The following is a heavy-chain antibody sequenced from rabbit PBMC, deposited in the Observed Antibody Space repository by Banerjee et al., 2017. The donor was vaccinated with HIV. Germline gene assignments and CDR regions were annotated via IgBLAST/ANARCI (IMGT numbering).Heavy chain of an antibody. Sequence: QSLEESGGDLVKPGASLTLTCTASGFSFSSGYWICWVRQAPGKGLEWIGCISTSSGYTYYATWAKGRFTISKTSSTTVTLQMTSLIAADTATYFCARGVYAGSSDYKHNLWGPGTLVTVS. D-gene: IGHD8-1*01. J-gene: IGHJ4*01. CDR1: GFSFSSGYW. CDR2: ISTSSGYT. V-gene: IGHV1S40*01. CDR3: ARGVYAGSSDYKHNL.